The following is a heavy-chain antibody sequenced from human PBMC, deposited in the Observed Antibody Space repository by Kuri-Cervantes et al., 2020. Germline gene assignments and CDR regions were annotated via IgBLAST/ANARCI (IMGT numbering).Heavy chain of an antibody. CDR1: GFTVSSNY. CDR2: IYSGGST. CDR3: AREQVAGNPNDAFDI. V-gene: IGHV3-53*01. Sequence: GESLKISCAASGFTVSSNYMSWVRQAPGKGPEWVSVIYSGGSTYYADSVKGRFTISRDNSKNTLYLQMNSLRADDTAVYYCAREQVAGNPNDAFDIWGQGTMVTVSS. D-gene: IGHD6-19*01. J-gene: IGHJ3*02.